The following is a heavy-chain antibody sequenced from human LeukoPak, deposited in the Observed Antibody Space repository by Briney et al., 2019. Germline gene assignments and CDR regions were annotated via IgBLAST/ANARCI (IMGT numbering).Heavy chain of an antibody. CDR3: ATATRDCSSTSCLWFDT. Sequence: ASVKVSCKVSRYTLTELSMHWVRQAPGKGLEWMGGFDPEDGETIYAQKIQGRVTMTEDTSTDTAYMELSSLRSEDTAVYYCATATRDCSSTSCLWFDTWGQGTLVTVSS. J-gene: IGHJ5*02. V-gene: IGHV1-24*01. CDR1: RYTLTELS. D-gene: IGHD2-2*01. CDR2: FDPEDGET.